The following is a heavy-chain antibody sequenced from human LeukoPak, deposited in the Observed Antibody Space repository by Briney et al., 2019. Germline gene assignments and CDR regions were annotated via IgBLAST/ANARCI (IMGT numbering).Heavy chain of an antibody. V-gene: IGHV4-59*01. CDR3: ARDYTYYDFWSGYSRHWGAGMDV. Sequence: PETLSLTCTVSGGSISSYYWSWIRQPPGKGLEWIGYIYYSGSTNYNPSLKSRVTISVDTSKNQFSLKLSSVTAADTAVYYCARDYTYYDFWSGYSRHWGAGMDVWGQGTTVTVSS. D-gene: IGHD3-3*01. CDR1: GGSISSYY. CDR2: IYYSGST. J-gene: IGHJ6*02.